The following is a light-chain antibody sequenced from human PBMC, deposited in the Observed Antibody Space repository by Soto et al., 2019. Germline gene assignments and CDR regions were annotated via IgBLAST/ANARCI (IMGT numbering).Light chain of an antibody. Sequence: AIQMTQSPSSLSASIGDRVTISCRASQGIRNYLGWYQQKPGKAPKLLIYAASSLQSGVPSRFSGSGSGTDFTLTISSLQPDDFATYYCLQDYNYPLTIGGGTKVEIK. CDR3: LQDYNYPLT. CDR2: AAS. J-gene: IGKJ4*01. V-gene: IGKV1-6*01. CDR1: QGIRNY.